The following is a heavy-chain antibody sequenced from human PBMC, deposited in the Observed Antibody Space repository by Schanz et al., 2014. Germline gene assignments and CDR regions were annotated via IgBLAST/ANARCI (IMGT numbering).Heavy chain of an antibody. CDR1: GVSIGGYY. CDR2: IFFSGST. CDR3: ARLGVGDKAYYYYGTDV. J-gene: IGHJ6*02. D-gene: IGHD1-26*01. Sequence: QVQLQESGPGLVKPSETLSLTCTVSGVSIGGYYWIWIRQPPGKGLEWIGYIFFSGSTTYNPSFNSGVTIPENMSKTHFPLTLSSVTAADTAVYYCARLGVGDKAYYYYGTDVWGQGTTVLVSS. V-gene: IGHV4-59*08.